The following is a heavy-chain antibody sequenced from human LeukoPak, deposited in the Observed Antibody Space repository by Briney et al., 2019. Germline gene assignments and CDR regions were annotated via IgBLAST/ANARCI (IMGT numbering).Heavy chain of an antibody. CDR1: GFTFSRYW. D-gene: IGHD3-10*01. CDR3: ARGGAVYGPPGSLDN. J-gene: IGHJ4*02. CDR2: INSDAGSI. V-gene: IGHV3-74*01. Sequence: GESLSLSCAASGFTFSRYWMHWVRQAPGKGLVWVSRINSDAGSITYADSVKGRFTISRDNAIVTLYLQINSLRVEDTAVYYCARGGAVYGPPGSLDNWGQGTLLTVSS.